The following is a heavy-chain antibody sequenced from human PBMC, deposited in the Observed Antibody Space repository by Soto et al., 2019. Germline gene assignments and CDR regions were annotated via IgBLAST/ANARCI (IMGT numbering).Heavy chain of an antibody. V-gene: IGHV3-30*18. J-gene: IGHJ3*02. CDR1: GFTFSKYG. D-gene: IGHD1-26*01. CDR2: ISHDGSNK. Sequence: QVQVVESGGGVVQPGRSLGLSCAASGFTFSKYGMHWVRLAPGKGLEWVAFISHDGSNKYYGDSVKGRFTISRDNSKNTLSLKMNSLRAEDTAVYYCVKGFGNYWAFDIWGQGTMVTVSS. CDR3: VKGFGNYWAFDI.